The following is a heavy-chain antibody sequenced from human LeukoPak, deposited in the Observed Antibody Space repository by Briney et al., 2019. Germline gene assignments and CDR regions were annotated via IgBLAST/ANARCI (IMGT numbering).Heavy chain of an antibody. CDR3: ARVPGGVVGATAAFDI. CDR1: GGSFSGYY. D-gene: IGHD1-26*01. V-gene: IGHV4-34*01. Sequence: SETLSLTCAVYGGSFSGYYWSWIRQPPGKGLEWIGEINHSGSTNYNPSLKSRVTIPVDTSKNQFSLKLSSVTAADTAVYYCARVPGGVVGATAAFDIWGQGTMVTVSS. CDR2: INHSGST. J-gene: IGHJ3*02.